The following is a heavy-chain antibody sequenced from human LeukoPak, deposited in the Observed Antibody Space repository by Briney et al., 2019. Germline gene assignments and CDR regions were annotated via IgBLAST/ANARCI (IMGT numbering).Heavy chain of an antibody. Sequence: SETLSLTCSVSGGSISTYYWNWIRQPPGKGLEWIGYIYNTGTTNYNPSLTSRVTISVDTSKNQFSLNLRSVNAADTAVYYCARKSPAGYFNFDYWGQGTLVAVSS. CDR2: IYNTGTT. CDR1: GGSISTYY. CDR3: ARKSPAGYFNFDY. V-gene: IGHV4-59*01. J-gene: IGHJ4*02. D-gene: IGHD2/OR15-2a*01.